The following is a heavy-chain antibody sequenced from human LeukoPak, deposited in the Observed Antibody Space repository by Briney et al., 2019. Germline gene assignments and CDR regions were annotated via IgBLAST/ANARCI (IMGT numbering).Heavy chain of an antibody. D-gene: IGHD1-1*01. CDR2: IYPGASDTDT. CDR3: ARERGATGYDSGLDYDY. CDR1: GYRFSNYW. J-gene: IGHJ4*02. Sequence: KVGESLKISCRGSGYRFSNYWIGWVRQMPGKGLEWMGTIYPGASDTDTRYSPSFQGQVTMSADKSLSTAYLQWSSLKASDSAIYYCARERGATGYDSGLDYDYWGQGTLVTVSS. V-gene: IGHV5-51*01.